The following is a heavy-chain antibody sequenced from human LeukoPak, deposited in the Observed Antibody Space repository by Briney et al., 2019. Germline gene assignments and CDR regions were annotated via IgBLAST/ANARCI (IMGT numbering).Heavy chain of an antibody. D-gene: IGHD3-22*01. V-gene: IGHV1-8*01. CDR1: GYTFTSYD. CDR2: MNPNSGNT. CDR3: ARGAPDYYDSSGYNFDY. Sequence: ASVKVPCKASGYTFTSYDINWVRQATGQGLEWMGWMNPNSGNTGYAQKFQGRVTMTRNTSISTAYMELSSLRSEDTAVYYCARGAPDYYDSSGYNFDYWGQGTLVTVSS. J-gene: IGHJ4*02.